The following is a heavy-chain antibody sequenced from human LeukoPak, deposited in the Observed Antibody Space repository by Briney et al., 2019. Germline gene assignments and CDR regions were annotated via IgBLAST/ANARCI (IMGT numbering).Heavy chain of an antibody. CDR2: ISYDGSNK. J-gene: IGHJ4*02. V-gene: IGHV3-30-3*01. Sequence: GGSLRLSCAASGFTSSSYAMHWVRQAPGKGLEWVAVISYDGSNKYYADSVKGRFTISRDNSKNTLYLQMNSLRAEDTAVYYCARDLRAVAGLFDYWGQGTLVTVSS. CDR3: ARDLRAVAGLFDY. CDR1: GFTSSSYA. D-gene: IGHD6-19*01.